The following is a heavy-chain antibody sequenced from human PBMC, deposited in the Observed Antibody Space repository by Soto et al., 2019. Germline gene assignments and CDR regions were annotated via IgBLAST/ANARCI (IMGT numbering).Heavy chain of an antibody. J-gene: IGHJ4*02. CDR3: ARDEYPFSTSCYLVDY. V-gene: IGHV3-33*08. CDR1: GLIFSNYR. D-gene: IGHD2-2*01. CDR2: IWYDGSNK. Sequence: GGSLRLSCAASGLIFSNYRMHWVRQAPGKGLEWVAVIWYDGSNKYYADSVKGRFTISRDNSKNTLYLQMNSLRAEDTAVYYCARDEYPFSTSCYLVDYWGQGTLVTVSS.